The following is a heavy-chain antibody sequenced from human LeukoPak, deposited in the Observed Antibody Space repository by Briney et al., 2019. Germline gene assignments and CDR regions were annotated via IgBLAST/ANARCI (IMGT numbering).Heavy chain of an antibody. J-gene: IGHJ4*02. CDR1: GGSISGYH. CDR3: ARDSSGWLFDY. V-gene: IGHV4-59*12. D-gene: IGHD6-19*01. CDR2: IYYSERS. Sequence: PSETLSLTCNVSGGSISGYHWSWLRQPPGKGLEWLGYIYYSERSNYNTSLKRRVTISVDTSKTQFSLQLSSVTAADTAVYYCARDSSGWLFDYWGQGTLVTVSS.